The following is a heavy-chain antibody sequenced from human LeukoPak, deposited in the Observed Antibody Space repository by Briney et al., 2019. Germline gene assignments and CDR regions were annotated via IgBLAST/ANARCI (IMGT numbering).Heavy chain of an antibody. V-gene: IGHV3-21*01. D-gene: IGHD2-2*02. CDR3: ARVDCTSASCYNAY. CDR2: ISSSGSYI. CDR1: GFTFSTYS. Sequence: PGGSLRLSCAASGFTFSTYSMNWVRQAPGKGLEWVSSISSSGSYIYYADSVKGRFTISRDNAKNSLYLQMNSLRAEDTAVYYCARVDCTSASCYNAYWGQGTLVTVSS. J-gene: IGHJ4*02.